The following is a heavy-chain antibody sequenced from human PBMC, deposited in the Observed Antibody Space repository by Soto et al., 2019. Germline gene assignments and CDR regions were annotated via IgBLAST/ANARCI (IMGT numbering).Heavy chain of an antibody. CDR2: ISGSGGST. CDR1: GFTFSSYA. CDR3: AKDLGWGGDPPNWFDP. J-gene: IGHJ5*02. V-gene: IGHV3-23*01. D-gene: IGHD4-17*01. Sequence: EVQLLESGGGLVQPGGSLSLSCAASGFTFSSYAMSWVRQAPGKGLEWVSAISGSGGSTYYADSVKGRFTISRDNSKNTLYLQMNSLRAEDMAVYYCAKDLGWGGDPPNWFDPWGQGTLVTVSS.